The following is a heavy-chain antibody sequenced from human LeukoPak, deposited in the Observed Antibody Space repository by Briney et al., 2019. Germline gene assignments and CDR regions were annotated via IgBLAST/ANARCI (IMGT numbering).Heavy chain of an antibody. CDR3: ARAGRTVTTVDY. Sequence: GGSLRLSCAASGFTFSSYSMNWVRQAPGKGLEWVSSISSSSSYIYYADSVKGRFTISRDNAKNSLYLQMNSLRAEDTAVYYCARAGRTVTTVDYWGQGTLVTVSS. CDR2: ISSSSSYI. J-gene: IGHJ4*02. D-gene: IGHD4-17*01. CDR1: GFTFSSYS. V-gene: IGHV3-21*01.